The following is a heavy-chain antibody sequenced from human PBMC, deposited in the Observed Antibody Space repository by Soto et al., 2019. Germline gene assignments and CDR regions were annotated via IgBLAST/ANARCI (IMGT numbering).Heavy chain of an antibody. V-gene: IGHV1-18*01. CDR2: ISAYNGNT. J-gene: IGHJ4*02. Sequence: QVQLVQSGAEVKKPGASVKVSCKASGYTFTSYGVSWVRQAPVQGLEWMGWISAYNGNTKYAQKLQGRVTMTTDTSRSTAYMELRSRRSDDTAVNYCERDSPPLDYWGQGTLVTVSS. CDR1: GYTFTSYG. CDR3: ERDSPPLDY.